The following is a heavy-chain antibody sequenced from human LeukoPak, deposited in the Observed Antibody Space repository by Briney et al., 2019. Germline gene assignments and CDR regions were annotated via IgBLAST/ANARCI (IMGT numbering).Heavy chain of an antibody. CDR3: ARVYSSGMFDP. Sequence: PSETLSLTCTVSGGSISSYYWSWIRQPPGKGLEWIGYIYYSRSTNYNPSLKSRVTISVDTSKNQFSLKLSSVTAADTAVYYCARVYSSGMFDPWGQGTLVTVSS. CDR1: GGSISSYY. V-gene: IGHV4-59*01. D-gene: IGHD6-25*01. CDR2: IYYSRST. J-gene: IGHJ5*02.